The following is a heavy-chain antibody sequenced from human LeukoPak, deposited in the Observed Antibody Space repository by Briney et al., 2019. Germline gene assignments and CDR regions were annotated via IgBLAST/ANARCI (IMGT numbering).Heavy chain of an antibody. CDR1: GFTFRSYA. CDR2: ISGSGGST. CDR3: AKSPLPNAYSGTYYCDY. Sequence: GGSLRLSCAASGFTFRSYAMSSVRQAPGKGLEWVSAISGSGGSTYYADSVKGRFTISRDHPKNTLYLQLNILSAEATAVYYFAKSPLPNAYSGTYYCDYWGQGTPVTGAS. D-gene: IGHD1-26*01. J-gene: IGHJ4*02. V-gene: IGHV3-23*01.